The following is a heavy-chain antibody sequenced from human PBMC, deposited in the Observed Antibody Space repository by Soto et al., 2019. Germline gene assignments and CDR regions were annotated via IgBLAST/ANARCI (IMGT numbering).Heavy chain of an antibody. V-gene: IGHV3-33*01. CDR1: GFIFSNYG. D-gene: IGHD6-19*01. CDR2: IWYDGSNK. Sequence: QVQLVESGGGVVQPGRSLRLSCAASGFIFSNYGMHWVRQAPGKGLQWVAGIWYDGSNKYYVDSVKGRFTISRDNSKNTMYLQMPSLRVEDTAVYYCARGYSSLSYFDYWGQGTLVTASS. CDR3: ARGYSSLSYFDY. J-gene: IGHJ4*02.